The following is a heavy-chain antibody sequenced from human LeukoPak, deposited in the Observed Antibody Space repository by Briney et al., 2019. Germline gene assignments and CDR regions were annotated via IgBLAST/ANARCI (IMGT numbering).Heavy chain of an antibody. CDR1: GFTFSGYS. CDR3: ARGPFSSSWSEFDY. J-gene: IGHJ4*02. Sequence: GGSLRLSCAASGFTFSGYSLNWVRQAPGKGLEWVSCISGDSRYIYYADSVKGRSTISRDNAQNSLYLHMSSLRAEDTAVYYCARGPFSSSWSEFDYWGQGTLVTVSS. V-gene: IGHV3-21*06. D-gene: IGHD6-13*01. CDR2: ISGDSRYI.